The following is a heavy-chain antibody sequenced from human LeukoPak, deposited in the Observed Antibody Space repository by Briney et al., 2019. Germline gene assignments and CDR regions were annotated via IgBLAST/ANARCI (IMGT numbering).Heavy chain of an antibody. CDR3: ARDAGQWLVGFFDY. D-gene: IGHD6-19*01. Sequence: GGSLRLSCAASGFTFSSYGMHWVRQAPGKGLEWVAVIWYDGSNKYYADSVKGRFTISRDNSKNTLYLQMNSLRAEDTAVYYCARDAGQWLVGFFDYWGQGTLVTVSS. J-gene: IGHJ4*02. V-gene: IGHV3-33*01. CDR2: IWYDGSNK. CDR1: GFTFSSYG.